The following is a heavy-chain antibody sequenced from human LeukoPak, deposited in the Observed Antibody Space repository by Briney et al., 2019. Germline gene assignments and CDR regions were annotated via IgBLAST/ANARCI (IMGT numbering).Heavy chain of an antibody. Sequence: SETLSLTCTVSGGSINSGSYYWSWIRQPAGKGLEWIGRIYTSGSTNYNPSLKSRVTISVDTSKNQFSLKLSSVTAADTAVYYCARDYRLVWSGYYTGAFDIWGQGTMVTVSS. V-gene: IGHV4-61*02. CDR2: IYTSGST. J-gene: IGHJ3*02. CDR1: GGSINSGSYY. CDR3: ARDYRLVWSGYYTGAFDI. D-gene: IGHD3-3*01.